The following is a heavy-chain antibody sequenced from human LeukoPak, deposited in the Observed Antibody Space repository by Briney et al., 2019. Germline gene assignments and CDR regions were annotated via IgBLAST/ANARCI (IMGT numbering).Heavy chain of an antibody. J-gene: IGHJ4*02. CDR3: ARHETQQLVLTR. V-gene: IGHV4-39*07. CDR1: GGSISRGGYS. CDR2: IYYSGST. Sequence: PSETLSLTCAVSGGSISRGGYSWSWIRQPPGKGLEWIGSIYYSGSTYYNPSLKSRVTISVDTSKNQFSLKLSSVTAADTAVYYCARHETQQLVLTRWGQGTLVTVSS. D-gene: IGHD6-13*01.